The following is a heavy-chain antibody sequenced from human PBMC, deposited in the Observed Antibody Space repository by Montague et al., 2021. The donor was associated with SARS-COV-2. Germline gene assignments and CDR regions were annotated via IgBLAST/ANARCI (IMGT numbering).Heavy chain of an antibody. Sequence: TLSLTCTVSGGSISSGSYYWSWIRQPAGKGLEWIGRIYTSGSTNYNPSLKSRVTISVDTSKNQFSLKLSSVPAADTAVYYCASGIAATYYYYMDVWGKGTTVTVSS. CDR3: ASGIAATYYYYMDV. D-gene: IGHD6-13*01. CDR1: GGSISSGSYY. V-gene: IGHV4-61*02. J-gene: IGHJ6*03. CDR2: IYTSGST.